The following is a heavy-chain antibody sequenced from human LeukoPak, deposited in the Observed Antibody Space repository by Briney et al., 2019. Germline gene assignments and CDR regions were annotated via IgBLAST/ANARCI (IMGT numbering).Heavy chain of an antibody. CDR2: IYPGDSDT. CDR1: GYSFTSYW. Sequence: GESLKISCKGSGYSFTSYWIGWVRQMPGKGLEWMEIIYPGDSDTRYSPSFQGQVTSSADKSISTAYLQWSSLKASATAMYYCARGIDYGDYVRGFGGYYYYYMDVWGKGTTVTVSS. CDR3: ARGIDYGDYVRGFGGYYYYYMDV. J-gene: IGHJ6*03. V-gene: IGHV5-51*01. D-gene: IGHD4-17*01.